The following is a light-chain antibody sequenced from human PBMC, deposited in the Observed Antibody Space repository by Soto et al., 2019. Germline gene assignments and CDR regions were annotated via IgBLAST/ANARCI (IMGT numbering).Light chain of an antibody. Sequence: EIVMTQSPATLSVSPGERATLSCRASQSVSSNLAWYQQKPGQAPRLLMYGASARASGFPARFSVSGSGTEFTLTISSLQSQDFAVYYCQQYNNWPLTFGGGTKVEIK. CDR1: QSVSSN. CDR3: QQYNNWPLT. V-gene: IGKV3-15*01. CDR2: GAS. J-gene: IGKJ4*01.